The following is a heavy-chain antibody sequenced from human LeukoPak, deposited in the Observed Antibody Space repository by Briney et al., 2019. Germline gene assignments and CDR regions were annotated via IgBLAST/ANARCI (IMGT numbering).Heavy chain of an antibody. V-gene: IGHV4-59*08. CDR2: IYYSGNT. Sequence: PSETLSLTCTVSGGSISSYYWSWIRQPPGKGLEYIGYIYYSGNTNSNPSLNSRVTISVDTSKNQFPLKLSSVTAADTAVYYCARRGSGASLEYYFDLWGRGTLVTVSS. CDR1: GGSISSYY. D-gene: IGHD1-14*01. J-gene: IGHJ2*01. CDR3: ARRGSGASLEYYFDL.